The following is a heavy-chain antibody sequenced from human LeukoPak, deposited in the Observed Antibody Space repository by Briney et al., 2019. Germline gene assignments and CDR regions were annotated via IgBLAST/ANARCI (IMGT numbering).Heavy chain of an antibody. Sequence: GESLKISCKGSGYSFTSYWIGWVRQMPGKGLEWMGIIYPGDSDTRYSPSFQGQVTISADKSISTAYLQWSSLKASDTAMYYCGGIYNGRGKGDCFTPGGKEPLVPVPS. J-gene: IGHJ5*02. D-gene: IGHD3-16*01. CDR3: GGIYNGRGKGDCFTP. CDR2: IYPGDSDT. V-gene: IGHV5-51*01. CDR1: GYSFTSYW.